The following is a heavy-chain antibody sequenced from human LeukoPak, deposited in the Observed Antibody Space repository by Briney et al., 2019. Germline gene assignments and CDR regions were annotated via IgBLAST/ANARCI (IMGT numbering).Heavy chain of an antibody. J-gene: IGHJ6*02. CDR3: ARDRTVITNAVYFYGMDV. V-gene: IGHV4-59*01. D-gene: IGHD4-11*01. CDR1: GVSISSYY. Sequence: SETLSLTCTVSGVSISSYYWSWIRQPPGKGLEWIGYISYSGSTKFNPSLESRVTMSVDTSRNQFSLKLNSVTAADTAVYYCARDRTVITNAVYFYGMDVWGQGTTVTVSS. CDR2: ISYSGST.